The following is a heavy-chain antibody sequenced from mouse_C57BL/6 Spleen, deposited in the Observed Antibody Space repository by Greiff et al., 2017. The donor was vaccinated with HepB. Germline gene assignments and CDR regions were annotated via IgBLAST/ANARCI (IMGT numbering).Heavy chain of an antibody. J-gene: IGHJ3*01. CDR1: GFTFSSYT. CDR2: ISGGGGNT. CDR3: AIHRPVGGFAY. Sequence: EVHLVESGGGLVKPGGSLKLSCAASGFTFSSYTMSWVRQTPEKRLEWVATISGGGGNTYYPDSVKGRFTISRDNAKNTLYLQMSSLRSEGTALYYCAIHRPVGGFAYWGQGTLVTVSA. V-gene: IGHV5-9*01. D-gene: IGHD1-1*01.